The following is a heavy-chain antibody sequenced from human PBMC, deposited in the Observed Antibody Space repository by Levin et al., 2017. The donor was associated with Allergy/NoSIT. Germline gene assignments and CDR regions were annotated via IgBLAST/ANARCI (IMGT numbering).Heavy chain of an antibody. V-gene: IGHV3-9*01. J-gene: IGHJ4*02. CDR3: AKDLSSSSWFGLDY. CDR1: GFTFDDYA. CDR2: ISWNSGSI. Sequence: GGSLRLSCAASGFTFDDYAMHWVRQAPGKGLEGVSGISWNSGSIGYADSVKGRFTISRDNAKNSLYLQMNSLRAEDTALYYCAKDLSSSSWFGLDYWGQGTLVTVSS. D-gene: IGHD6-13*01.